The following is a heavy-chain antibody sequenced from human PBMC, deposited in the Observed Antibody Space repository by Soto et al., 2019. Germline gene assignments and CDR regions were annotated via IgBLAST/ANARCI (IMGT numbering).Heavy chain of an antibody. CDR1: GFTFSSYS. J-gene: IGHJ4*02. CDR2: ISSSSSYI. CDR3: ARDIDYYDSSGYHRDY. Sequence: EVQLVESGGGLVKPGGSLRLSCAASGFTFSSYSMNWVRQAPGKGLEWVSSISSSSSYIYYADSVKGRFTMSRDNAKNSLYLQMNYLRAEDTAVYYCARDIDYYDSSGYHRDYWGQGTLVTVSS. D-gene: IGHD3-22*01. V-gene: IGHV3-21*01.